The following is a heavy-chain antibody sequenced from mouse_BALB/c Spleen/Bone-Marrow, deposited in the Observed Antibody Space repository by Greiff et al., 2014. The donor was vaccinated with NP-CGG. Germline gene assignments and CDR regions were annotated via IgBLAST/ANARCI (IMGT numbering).Heavy chain of an antibody. CDR3: AREYGNYNYALDY. D-gene: IGHD2-10*02. CDR1: GYIFTSYW. Sequence: VQLQQSGAELVRPGASVKLSCTTSGYIFTSYWIHWVKQRSGQGLEWIARIYLGTGTTFYNEKFKGKATLTADQSSSTAYLQLSSLKSEDSAVYFCAREYGNYNYALDYWGQGTSATVSS. J-gene: IGHJ4*01. CDR2: IYLGTGTT. V-gene: IGHV1S132*01.